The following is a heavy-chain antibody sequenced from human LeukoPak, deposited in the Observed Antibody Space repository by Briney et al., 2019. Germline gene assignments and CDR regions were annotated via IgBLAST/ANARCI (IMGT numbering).Heavy chain of an antibody. D-gene: IGHD3-9*01. V-gene: IGHV4-39*07. J-gene: IGHJ4*02. CDR1: GGSISSSSYY. CDR2: IYYSGNT. CDR3: ARAPTRSSDILTGYLFDC. Sequence: SETLSLTCTVSGGSISSSSYYWGWIRQPPGKGLEWIGSIYYSGNTYYNPSLKSRVTMSIDTSKNQFSLKLSSVTAADTAVYFCARAPTRSSDILTGYLFDCWGQGTLVTVSS.